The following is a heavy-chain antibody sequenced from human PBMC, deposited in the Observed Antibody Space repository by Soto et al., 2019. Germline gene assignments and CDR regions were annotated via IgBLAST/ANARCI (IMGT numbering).Heavy chain of an antibody. CDR2: IIPIFGTA. CDR3: AREDGYNYALDY. CDR1: GGTFSSYA. D-gene: IGHD5-12*01. V-gene: IGHV1-69*12. J-gene: IGHJ4*02. Sequence: QVQLVQSGAEVKKPGSSVKVSCKASGGTFSSYAISWVRQAPGQGLEWMGGIIPIFGTANYAQKFQGRVPIPADESTCAAYMELSSLRSEDTAVDYCAREDGYNYALDYWGQGTLVTVSS.